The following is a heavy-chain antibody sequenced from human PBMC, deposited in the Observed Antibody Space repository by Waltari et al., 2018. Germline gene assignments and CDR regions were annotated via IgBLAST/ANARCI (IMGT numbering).Heavy chain of an antibody. CDR3: ATCSGGSRYADH. D-gene: IGHD2-15*01. Sequence: EVQLVESGGGKVQPGGSLRLSCAASGLTFITYSMNWIRQAPGKGLEWISYISSSASTVYYADSVKGRFTISRDSARNSLFLQMNSLSAEDTAVYYCATCSGGSRYADHWGQGTLVTVSS. CDR2: ISSSASTV. J-gene: IGHJ4*02. CDR1: GLTFITYS. V-gene: IGHV3-48*01.